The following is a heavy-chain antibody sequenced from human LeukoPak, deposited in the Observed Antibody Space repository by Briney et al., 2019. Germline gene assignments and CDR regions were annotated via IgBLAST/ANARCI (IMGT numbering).Heavy chain of an antibody. CDR2: ISYDGSNE. V-gene: IGHV3-30*03. J-gene: IGHJ3*02. CDR1: GFTFGHYG. D-gene: IGHD5-12*01. CDR3: ARHGFSGSTAAFDI. Sequence: GGSLRLSCAASGFTFGHYGMHWVRQAPGKGLEWVALISYDGSNEYYADSVRGRFTVSRDNSKNTLYLQMNGLRAEDTAVYYCARHGFSGSTAAFDIWGQGTMVTVSS.